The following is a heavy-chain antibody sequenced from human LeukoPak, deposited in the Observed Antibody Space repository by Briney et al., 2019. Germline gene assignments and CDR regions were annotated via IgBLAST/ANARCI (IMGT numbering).Heavy chain of an antibody. CDR2: IIPIFGTT. Sequence: SVKVSCKASGDTFSSYAISWLRQDPGQGLEWMGQIIPIFGTTNYAQKFQGRVTFTADESTRTAYMELSSLRSEDTAVYYCARAKAGYSNCWSYWGQGTLVTVSS. D-gene: IGHD6-19*01. CDR1: GDTFSSYA. J-gene: IGHJ4*02. V-gene: IGHV1-69*13. CDR3: ARAKAGYSNCWSY.